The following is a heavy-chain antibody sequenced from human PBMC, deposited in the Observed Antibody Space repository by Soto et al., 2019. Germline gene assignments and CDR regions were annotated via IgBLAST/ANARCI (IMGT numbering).Heavy chain of an antibody. Sequence: QVQLVQSGAEVKKPGSSVKVSCKASGGTFSSYAISWVRQAPGQGLEWMGGIIPISGTAKYAQKFQGRVTITADESTSTAYMELSSLRSEDTAVYYCASSQGSSTSLEIYYYYYYGMDVWGQGTTVTVSS. V-gene: IGHV1-69*01. CDR3: ASSQGSSTSLEIYYYYYYGMDV. D-gene: IGHD2-2*01. CDR2: IIPISGTA. J-gene: IGHJ6*02. CDR1: GGTFSSYA.